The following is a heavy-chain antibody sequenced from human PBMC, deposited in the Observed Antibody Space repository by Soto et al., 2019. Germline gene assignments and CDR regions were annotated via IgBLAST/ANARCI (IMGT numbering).Heavy chain of an antibody. Sequence: GGSLRVSCAASGFTFSSYAMSWVRQSPGKGLEWVSAISGSGGSTYYADSVKGRFTISRDNSKNTLYLQMNSLRAEDTAVYYCAKVKGVPAATFDYWGQGTLVTVSS. V-gene: IGHV3-23*01. CDR3: AKVKGVPAATFDY. CDR2: ISGSGGST. D-gene: IGHD2-2*01. J-gene: IGHJ4*02. CDR1: GFTFSSYA.